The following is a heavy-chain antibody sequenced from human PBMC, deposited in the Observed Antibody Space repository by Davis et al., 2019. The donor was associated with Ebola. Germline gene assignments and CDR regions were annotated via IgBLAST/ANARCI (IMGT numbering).Heavy chain of an antibody. V-gene: IGHV3-33*01. J-gene: IGHJ4*02. D-gene: IGHD1-26*01. CDR1: GFTFSTYA. CDR3: ARALSGNYNDY. CDR2: IWYDGNNK. Sequence: GESLKISCAASGFTFSTYAMHWVRQAPGKGLEWVAIIWYDGNNKYYADSVKGRFTISRDNSKNTVYLQMNSLRAEDTAVYYCARALSGNYNDYWGQGTLVTVSS.